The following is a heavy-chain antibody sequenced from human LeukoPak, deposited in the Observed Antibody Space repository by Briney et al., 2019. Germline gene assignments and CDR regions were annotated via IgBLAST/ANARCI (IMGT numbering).Heavy chain of an antibody. Sequence: GGSLRLSCAASGFTFSSYATSWVRQAPGKGLEWVSAISGSGGSTYYADSVKGRFTISRDNSKNTLYLQMNSLRAEDTAVYYCAKAPYYDFWSGYLYYMDVWGKGTTVTVSS. CDR3: AKAPYYDFWSGYLYYMDV. CDR1: GFTFSSYA. D-gene: IGHD3-3*01. V-gene: IGHV3-23*01. J-gene: IGHJ6*03. CDR2: ISGSGGST.